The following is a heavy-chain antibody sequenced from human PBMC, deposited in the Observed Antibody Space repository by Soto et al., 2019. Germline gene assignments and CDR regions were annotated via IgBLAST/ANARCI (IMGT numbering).Heavy chain of an antibody. CDR3: AKDRRYPRDYFHY. V-gene: IGHV3-23*01. CDR1: GFTLNNYG. J-gene: IGHJ4*02. CDR2: ISPNGQGI. D-gene: IGHD1-20*01. Sequence: EVQLLESGGGLVQPGGSLRLSCAASGFTLNNYGMSWVRQAPGKGLEWVSAISPNGQGIYYADSVKGRFIISKDNSKNTVFLHMDSLTADDTAVYYCAKDRRYPRDYFHYWGQGTLVTVSS.